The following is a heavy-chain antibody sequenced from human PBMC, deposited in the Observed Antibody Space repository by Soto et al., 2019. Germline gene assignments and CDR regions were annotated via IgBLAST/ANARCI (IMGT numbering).Heavy chain of an antibody. CDR1: GFSLSTSGVG. CDR2: IYWDDDK. V-gene: IGHV2-5*02. CDR3: AHRTTAVGSLTNWFDP. J-gene: IGHJ5*02. D-gene: IGHD1-1*01. Sequence: QITLKESGPPLVKPTQTLTLTCTFSGFSLSTSGVGVTWIRQPPGKALEWLAVIYWDDDKRYSPSLKSRLTITKDTSKNQVVLTMTNMDPVDTATYYCAHRTTAVGSLTNWFDPGGQGTLVTVSS.